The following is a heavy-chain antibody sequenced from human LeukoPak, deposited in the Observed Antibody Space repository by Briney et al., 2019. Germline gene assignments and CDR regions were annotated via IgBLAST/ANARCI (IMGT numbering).Heavy chain of an antibody. J-gene: IGHJ6*03. Sequence: ASVKVSCKASGYTFTGYYMHWVRHAPGQGLEWMGWMNPNSGNTGYAQKFQGRVTMTRNTSISTAYMELSSLRSEDTAVYYCARGGNGYYYYYMDVWGKGTTVTVSS. CDR2: MNPNSGNT. CDR1: GYTFTGYY. CDR3: ARGGNGYYYYYMDV. V-gene: IGHV1-8*02.